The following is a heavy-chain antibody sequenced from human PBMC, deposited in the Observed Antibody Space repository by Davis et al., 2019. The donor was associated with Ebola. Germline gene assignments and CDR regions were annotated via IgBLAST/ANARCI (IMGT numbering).Heavy chain of an antibody. J-gene: IGHJ6*02. CDR3: ARGKTVTALEPYRYGMDV. CDR2: IGTAGDT. CDR1: GFTFSSYD. D-gene: IGHD4-11*01. Sequence: GGSLRLSCAASGFTFSSYDMHWVRQATGKGLEWVSAIGTAGDTYYPGSVKGRFTISRENAKNSLYLQMNSLRAGDTAVYYCARGKTVTALEPYRYGMDVWGQGTTVTVSS. V-gene: IGHV3-13*01.